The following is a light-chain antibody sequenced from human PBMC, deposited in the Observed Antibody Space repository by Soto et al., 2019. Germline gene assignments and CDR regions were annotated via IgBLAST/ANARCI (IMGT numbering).Light chain of an antibody. J-gene: IGKJ5*01. V-gene: IGKV3-15*01. CDR3: QQYTDWPPIT. CDR1: QSVRNN. CDR2: YAS. Sequence: EIMMTQSPATLSVSPGESATLSCSASQSVRNNLAWYQHKPGQAPRLLIYYASTRATGIPARFSGSGSGTEFTLTISSLQSEDFALYYCQQYTDWPPITFGQGTRLEIK.